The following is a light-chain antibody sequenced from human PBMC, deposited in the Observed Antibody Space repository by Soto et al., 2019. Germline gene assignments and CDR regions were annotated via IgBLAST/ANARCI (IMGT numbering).Light chain of an antibody. Sequence: QPVLTQSPSASASLGASVKLTCTLSTGHSTYAIAWHQQQPERAPRYLMKVTSDGGHNKGDGIPDRFSGSSSGAERYLTISSLQSEDEADYYCQTWGTGIRGVFGGGTKVTVL. J-gene: IGLJ2*01. CDR2: VTSDGGH. V-gene: IGLV4-69*01. CDR1: TGHSTYA. CDR3: QTWGTGIRGV.